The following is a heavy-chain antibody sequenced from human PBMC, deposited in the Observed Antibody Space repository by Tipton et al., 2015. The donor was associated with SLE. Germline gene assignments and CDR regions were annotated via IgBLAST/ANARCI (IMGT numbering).Heavy chain of an antibody. CDR2: ISKTGTGT. V-gene: IGHV3-74*03. Sequence: GSLRLSCAASGFTFSSYWMHWVRQVPGKGLVWVSRISKTGTGTTYADSVKGRFTISRDNAKNSLYLQMNGLRAEDSAVYFCARIWEKQGYCSSTFCPDAFDVWAKGQWSLSLQ. CDR1: GFTFSSYW. D-gene: IGHD2-2*01. CDR3: ARIWEKQGYCSSTFCPDAFDV. J-gene: IGHJ3*01.